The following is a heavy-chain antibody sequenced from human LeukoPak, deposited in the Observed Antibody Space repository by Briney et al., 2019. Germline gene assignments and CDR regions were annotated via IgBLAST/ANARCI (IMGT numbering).Heavy chain of an antibody. CDR2: IYYSGYT. J-gene: IGHJ6*03. CDR3: ARETSQKGAHYMDV. CDR1: GGSISSYY. V-gene: IGHV4-59*01. D-gene: IGHD3-16*01. Sequence: SETLSLTCTVSGGSISSYYWSWIRQPPGKGLKWIGNIYYSGYTTYSPSLRSRVTISVDTSKNQFSLKLSSVTAADTAVYYCARETSQKGAHYMDVWGKGTAITVSS.